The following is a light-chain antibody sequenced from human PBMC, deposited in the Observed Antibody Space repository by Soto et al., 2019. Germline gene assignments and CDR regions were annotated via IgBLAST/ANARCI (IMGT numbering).Light chain of an antibody. CDR2: TAS. V-gene: IGKV1-39*01. CDR1: QSISTS. CDR3: QQSYSNPT. Sequence: DIPMTQSPSSLSASVKDRVTITCRASQSISTSLNWYQQRPGKAPRLLIHTASSLQSGVPSRFSGSGSGTDFTLTINSLQPEDFATYYCQQSYSNPTFGQGTKLEIK. J-gene: IGKJ2*01.